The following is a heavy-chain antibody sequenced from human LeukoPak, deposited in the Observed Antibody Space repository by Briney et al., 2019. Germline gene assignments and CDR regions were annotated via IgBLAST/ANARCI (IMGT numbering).Heavy chain of an antibody. Sequence: GGSLRLSCAASGFTFDDYAMHWVRQAPGKGLEWVSGISWNSGSIGYADSVKGRFTISRDNAKNSLYLQMNSLRAEDTAVYYCARGTHYYDSSGYYQYYFDYWGQGTLVTVSS. CDR2: ISWNSGSI. CDR1: GFTFDDYA. CDR3: ARGTHYYDSSGYYQYYFDY. J-gene: IGHJ4*02. D-gene: IGHD3-22*01. V-gene: IGHV3-9*01.